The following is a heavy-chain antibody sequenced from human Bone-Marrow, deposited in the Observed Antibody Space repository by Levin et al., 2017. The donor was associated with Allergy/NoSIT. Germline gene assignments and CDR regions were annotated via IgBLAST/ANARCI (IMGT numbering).Heavy chain of an antibody. Sequence: GASVKVSCTASGYPFNHYYFHWVRQAPGQGLEWMGWINPNSGGTNYAQAFQGRVTLTRGNSVNTVYMELRNLRSNDSAVYYCARDRPYTTHWPNWFDPWGPGTLVTVSS. CDR2: INPNSGGT. CDR1: GYPFNHYY. J-gene: IGHJ5*02. CDR3: ARDRPYTTHWPNWFDP. V-gene: IGHV1-2*02. D-gene: IGHD2-2*02.